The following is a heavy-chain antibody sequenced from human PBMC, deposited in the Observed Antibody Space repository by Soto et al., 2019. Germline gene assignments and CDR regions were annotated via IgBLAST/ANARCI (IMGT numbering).Heavy chain of an antibody. CDR2: INPNSGGT. CDR1: GYSFTGYY. CDR3: ARAHYYDSWNNYFDY. Sequence: VASVKVSCKASGYSFTGYYMHWVRQAPGQGLEWMGWINPNSGGTNYAQKFQGRVTVTRDTSISTAYMELSRLISDDTAVYYCARAHYYDSWNNYFDYWGQGTMVTVSS. V-gene: IGHV1-2*02. J-gene: IGHJ4*02. D-gene: IGHD3-22*01.